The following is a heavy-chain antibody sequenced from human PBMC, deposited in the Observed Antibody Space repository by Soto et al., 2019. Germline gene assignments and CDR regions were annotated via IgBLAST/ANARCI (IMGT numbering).Heavy chain of an antibody. CDR2: ISWNSGNI. J-gene: IGHJ4*02. D-gene: IGHD3-22*01. Sequence: EMHLVDSGGGLVQPGRSLTISCGASGFTFEDYAMHLVRQTPGKGLEWVSGISWNSGNIIYAGSVKGRFTISRDNDKNSLYLQMNSLRPEDTALYYCAKMVTWDSSGYYQGGFDCWGQGTLVTVSS. CDR1: GFTFEDYA. V-gene: IGHV3-9*01. CDR3: AKMVTWDSSGYYQGGFDC.